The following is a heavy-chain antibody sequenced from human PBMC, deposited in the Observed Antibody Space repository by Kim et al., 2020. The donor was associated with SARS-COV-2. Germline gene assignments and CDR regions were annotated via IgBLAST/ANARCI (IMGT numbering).Heavy chain of an antibody. CDR2: ISSSSSYI. Sequence: GGSLRLSCAASGFTFSSYSMNWVRQAPGKGLEWVSSISSSSSYIYYADSVKGRFTISRDNAKNSLYLQMNSLRAEDTAVYYCARGYCSSTSCLRPLLTQAEYFQHWGQGTLVTVSS. V-gene: IGHV3-21*01. CDR1: GFTFSSYS. CDR3: ARGYCSSTSCLRPLLTQAEYFQH. J-gene: IGHJ1*01. D-gene: IGHD2-2*01.